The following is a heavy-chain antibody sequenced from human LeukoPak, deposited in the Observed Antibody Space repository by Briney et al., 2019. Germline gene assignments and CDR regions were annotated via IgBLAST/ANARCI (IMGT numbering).Heavy chain of an antibody. J-gene: IGHJ4*01. Sequence: GGSLRLSCAASGFTFSSYEMNWVRQAPGKGLEWVSYISSSGSTIYYADSVKGRFTISRDNAKNTLYLQMNSLRAEDTAVYHCASSDYGGFDYWGQGTLVTVSS. CDR1: GFTFSSYE. V-gene: IGHV3-48*03. CDR2: ISSSGSTI. D-gene: IGHD4-17*01. CDR3: ASSDYGGFDY.